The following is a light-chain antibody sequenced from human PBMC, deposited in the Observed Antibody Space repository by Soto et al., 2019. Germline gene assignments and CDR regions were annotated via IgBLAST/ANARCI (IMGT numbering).Light chain of an antibody. V-gene: IGLV1-44*01. Sequence: QSVLTQPPSASGPPGQRVTISCSGSGSNIGSNTVNWYQHLPATAPKLLIYSNNQRPSGVPDRFSGSKSGTSASLAISGLQSEDEADYYCAAWDDSLNGVVFGGGTKLTVL. J-gene: IGLJ2*01. CDR3: AAWDDSLNGVV. CDR1: GSNIGSNT. CDR2: SNN.